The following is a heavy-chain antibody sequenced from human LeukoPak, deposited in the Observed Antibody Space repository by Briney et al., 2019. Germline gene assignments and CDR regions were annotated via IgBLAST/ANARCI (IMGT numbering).Heavy chain of an antibody. CDR3: AKGGLWDYFDY. CDR1: GFTFSSSA. J-gene: IGHJ4*02. V-gene: IGHV3-23*01. Sequence: PGGSLRLSCAASGFTFSSSAMNWVRQAPGKRLEWVSAISGGGGTTYYADSVKGRFTISRDNSKNTLYLQMNSLRAEDTAVYYCAKGGLWDYFDYWGQGTLVSVSS. CDR2: ISGGGGTT. D-gene: IGHD5-18*01.